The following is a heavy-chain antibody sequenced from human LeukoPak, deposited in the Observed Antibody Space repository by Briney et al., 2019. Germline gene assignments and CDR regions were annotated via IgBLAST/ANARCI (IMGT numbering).Heavy chain of an antibody. Sequence: GGSLRLSCAASGFTVSSNYMSWVRQAPGKGLEWVSVIYSGGSTYYADSVKGRFTISRDNSKNTLYLQMNSLRAEDTAVYYCARLAIAVVGFDYWGQGTLVTVSS. V-gene: IGHV3-53*01. CDR3: ARLAIAVVGFDY. J-gene: IGHJ4*02. D-gene: IGHD6-19*01. CDR1: GFTVSSNY. CDR2: IYSGGST.